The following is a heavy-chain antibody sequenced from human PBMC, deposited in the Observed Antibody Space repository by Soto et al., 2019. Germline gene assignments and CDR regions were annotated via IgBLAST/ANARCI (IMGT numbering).Heavy chain of an antibody. CDR2: IQSNSDGGTT. J-gene: IGHJ6*02. Sequence: GGSLRLSCAASGLSFSDAWLIWVRQASGKGLEWVGLIQSNSDGGTTDYAAPVKGRFTISRDDPKNTLYLQMSSLQPEDTGIYYCATSAAVSWYDWYYGLDVWGQGTTVTVSS. V-gene: IGHV3-15*01. CDR3: ATSAAVSWYDWYYGLDV. D-gene: IGHD6-13*01. CDR1: GLSFSDAW.